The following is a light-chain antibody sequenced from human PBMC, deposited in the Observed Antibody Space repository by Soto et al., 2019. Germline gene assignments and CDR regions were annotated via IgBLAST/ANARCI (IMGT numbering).Light chain of an antibody. Sequence: QSVLTQPPSASGTPGQRVTISCSGSSSNIGSNTVNWYQQLPGTAPKLLIYSNNQRPSGVPDRFSGSKSGTSASLAISGLQSEDEADYYCAAGDDSLNGDVVFGGGTQLTV. J-gene: IGLJ2*01. CDR1: SSNIGSNT. V-gene: IGLV1-44*01. CDR3: AAGDDSLNGDVV. CDR2: SNN.